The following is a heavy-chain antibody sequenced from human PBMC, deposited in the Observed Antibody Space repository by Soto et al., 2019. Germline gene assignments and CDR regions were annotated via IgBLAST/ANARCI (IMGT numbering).Heavy chain of an antibody. Sequence: PGGSLRLSCAASGFTFSSYSMNWVRQAPGKGLEWVSSISSSSSYIYYADSVKGRFTISRDNAKNSLYLQMNSLRAEDTAVYYCARAWWLVRGGFDYWGQGTLVTVSS. J-gene: IGHJ4*02. CDR2: ISSSSSYI. CDR1: GFTFSSYS. CDR3: ARAWWLVRGGFDY. D-gene: IGHD6-19*01. V-gene: IGHV3-21*01.